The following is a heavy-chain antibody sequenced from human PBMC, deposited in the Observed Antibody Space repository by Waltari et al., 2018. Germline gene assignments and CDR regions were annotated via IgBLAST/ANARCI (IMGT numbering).Heavy chain of an antibody. D-gene: IGHD5-12*01. CDR2: IYWNDDK. Sequence: QITLKESGPTLVKPTQTLTLTCTFSGFSLSTSGVGVGWIRQPPGKALEWLALIYWNDDKRYSPSLKSRLTITKDTSKNQVVLTMTNMDPVDTATYYCAHRRGYGGNSGVARYNWFDPWGQGTLVTVSS. V-gene: IGHV2-5*01. CDR3: AHRRGYGGNSGVARYNWFDP. CDR1: GFSLSTSGVG. J-gene: IGHJ5*02.